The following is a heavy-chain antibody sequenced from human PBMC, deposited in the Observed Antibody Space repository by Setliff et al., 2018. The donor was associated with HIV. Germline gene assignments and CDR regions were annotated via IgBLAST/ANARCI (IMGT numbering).Heavy chain of an antibody. Sequence: ASVKVSCKASGYTFTTYAIHWVRQAPGQRLEWMGWINAGNGNTKYSQRFQGRVTITIDTSASTAYMELSSLRSEDTAVYYCARDTVPIVGPEYYFDYWGQGTLVTVSS. CDR2: INAGNGNT. CDR1: GYTFTTYA. D-gene: IGHD1-26*01. J-gene: IGHJ4*02. CDR3: ARDTVPIVGPEYYFDY. V-gene: IGHV1-3*01.